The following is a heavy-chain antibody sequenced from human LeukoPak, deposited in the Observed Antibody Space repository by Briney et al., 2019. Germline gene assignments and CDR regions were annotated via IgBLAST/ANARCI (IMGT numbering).Heavy chain of an antibody. Sequence: GGSLRLSCAASGFTFSVHAMSWVRQAPGKGPEWVSSIGGGDDDRYYADSVKGRFTATRDNSKSTLFLQMNSLRADDTAVYHCVKDRETYYDPGGYYCIWLDPWGLGTLVTVSS. CDR1: GFTFSVHA. V-gene: IGHV3-23*01. D-gene: IGHD3-22*01. CDR3: VKDRETYYDPGGYYCIWLDP. CDR2: IGGGDDDR. J-gene: IGHJ5*02.